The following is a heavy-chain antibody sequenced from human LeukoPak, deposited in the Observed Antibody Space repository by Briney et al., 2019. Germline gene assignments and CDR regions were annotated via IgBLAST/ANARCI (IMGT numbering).Heavy chain of an antibody. CDR2: IYSGGST. V-gene: IGHV3-53*04. J-gene: IGHJ4*02. CDR1: GFTVSSNY. D-gene: IGHD2-15*01. CDR3: ARALCSGGSCYEYYFDY. Sequence: GGSLRLSCAASGFTVSSNYMSWVRQAPGKGLEWVSVIYSGGSTYYADSVKGRFTISRHNSKNTLYLQMNSLRAEDTAVYYCARALCSGGSCYEYYFDYWGQGTLVTVSS.